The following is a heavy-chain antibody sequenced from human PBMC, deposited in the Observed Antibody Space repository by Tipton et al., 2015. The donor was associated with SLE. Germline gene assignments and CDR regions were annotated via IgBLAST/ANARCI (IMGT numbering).Heavy chain of an antibody. J-gene: IGHJ4*02. CDR2: LYHSGST. D-gene: IGHD6-13*01. CDR1: GGSISSRSYY. CDR3: AGAVGAAAGIRDY. Sequence: TLSLTCIVSGGSISSRSYYWGWFRQPAGKGLEWIGSLYHSGSTNYNPSLKSRVTMSVDTSKHQFSLKVSSVTAADTAVYYCAGAVGAAAGIRDYWGQGTLVTVSS. V-gene: IGHV4-39*07.